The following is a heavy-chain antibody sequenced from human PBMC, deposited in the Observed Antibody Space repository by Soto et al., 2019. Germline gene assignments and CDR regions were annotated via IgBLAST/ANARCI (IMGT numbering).Heavy chain of an antibody. Sequence: EMLLVESGGGLVQPGRSLRLSCGGSGFSFDDYTMHWVRQAPGKGPEWVASLSWNSGFSGYADSVKGRFTISRDNAQSSVHLQMNNLRTEDTARYYCAKGRGTIVVTDAYDIWGQGTMVTVSS. V-gene: IGHV3-9*01. D-gene: IGHD3-22*01. CDR3: AKGRGTIVVTDAYDI. J-gene: IGHJ3*02. CDR1: GFSFDDYT. CDR2: LSWNSGFS.